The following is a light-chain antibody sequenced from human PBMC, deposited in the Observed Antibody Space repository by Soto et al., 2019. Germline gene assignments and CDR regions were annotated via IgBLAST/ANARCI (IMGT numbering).Light chain of an antibody. J-gene: IGLJ3*02. CDR1: SSNIGAGYD. Sequence: QSVLTQPPSVSGAPGQRVTISCSGTSSNIGAGYDVHWYHPLPGTAPKLLICGNNNRPSGVPARFSASRSGTSASLAITGLQAEDEADYYCQSFGTNLRDAVFGGGTKLTVL. V-gene: IGLV1-40*01. CDR3: QSFGTNLRDAV. CDR2: GNN.